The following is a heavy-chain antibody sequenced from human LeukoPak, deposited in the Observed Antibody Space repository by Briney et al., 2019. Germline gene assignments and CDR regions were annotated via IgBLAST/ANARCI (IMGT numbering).Heavy chain of an antibody. J-gene: IGHJ2*01. CDR3: ARPRYYYDSSGPSYWYFDL. Sequence: GESLKISCKGSGYSFTSYWIGWVRQMPGKGLEWKGIIYPGGSDTRYSPSFQGQVTISADKSISTAYLQWSSLKASDTAMYYCARPRYYYDSSGPSYWYFDLWGRGTLVTVSS. CDR1: GYSFTSYW. CDR2: IYPGGSDT. D-gene: IGHD3-22*01. V-gene: IGHV5-51*01.